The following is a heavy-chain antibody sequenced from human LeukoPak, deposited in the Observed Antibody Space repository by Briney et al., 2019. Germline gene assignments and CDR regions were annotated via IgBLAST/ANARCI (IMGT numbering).Heavy chain of an antibody. Sequence: EASVNVSCKASGYTFTSYDVNWVRQATGQGLEWMGWMNPNSGNTGLAQKFQGRVTLTRDTSLSTAYMELSNLRSDDTAVYYCARDEVVAAPNYFGMVVWGQGTTVSVSS. CDR1: GYTFTSYD. CDR2: MNPNSGNT. V-gene: IGHV1-8*01. CDR3: ARDEVVAAPNYFGMVV. J-gene: IGHJ6*02. D-gene: IGHD2-15*01.